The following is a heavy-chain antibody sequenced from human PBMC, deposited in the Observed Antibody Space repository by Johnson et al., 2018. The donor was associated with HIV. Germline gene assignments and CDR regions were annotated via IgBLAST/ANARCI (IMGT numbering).Heavy chain of an antibody. D-gene: IGHD4-23*01. V-gene: IGHV3-30*03. CDR2: ISYDGSNK. CDR1: GLTFSSYG. CDR3: ARATVESAFDI. J-gene: IGHJ3*02. Sequence: QVQLVESGGGVVQPGRSLRLSCAASGLTFSSYGMHWVRQAPGKGLEWVAVISYDGSNKYYADSVKGRFTISRENSKNTLYLQMNSLRAEDTAVYYCARATVESAFDIWGKGTMVTVSS.